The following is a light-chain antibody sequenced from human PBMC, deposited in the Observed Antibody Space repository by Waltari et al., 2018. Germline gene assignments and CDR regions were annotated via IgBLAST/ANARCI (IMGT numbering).Light chain of an antibody. J-gene: IGKJ4*01. CDR2: WAS. Sequence: DIVMTQSPDSLAVSLGEWATINCKSSQSVLYSSNNKNYLAWYQQKPGQPPRLLIYWASTRESGVTDRVSGSGAETDFTLTISSLQAEDVAVYYCQQYYSTPPLTFGGGTKVEIK. CDR1: QSVLYSSNNKNY. CDR3: QQYYSTPPLT. V-gene: IGKV4-1*01.